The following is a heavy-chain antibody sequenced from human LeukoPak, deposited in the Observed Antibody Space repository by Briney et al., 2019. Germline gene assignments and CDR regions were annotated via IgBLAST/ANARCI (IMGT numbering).Heavy chain of an antibody. CDR1: GYTFTDHY. J-gene: IGHJ4*02. CDR3: ARAYYYDSSGSPDY. V-gene: IGHV1-18*04. D-gene: IGHD3-22*01. Sequence: ASVKVSCKASGYTFTDHYMHWVRQAPGQGLEWMGWISAYNGNTNYAQKLQGRVTMTTDTSTSTAYMELRSLRSDDTAVYYCARAYYYDSSGSPDYWGQGTLVTVSS. CDR2: ISAYNGNT.